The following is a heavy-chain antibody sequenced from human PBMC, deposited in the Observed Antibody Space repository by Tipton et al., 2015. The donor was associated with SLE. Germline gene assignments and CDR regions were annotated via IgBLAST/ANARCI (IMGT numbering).Heavy chain of an antibody. V-gene: IGHV3-30*02. D-gene: IGHD3-3*01. J-gene: IGHJ4*02. CDR1: GLTFSIHG. CDR3: AKDPNPYYDFWSGYFDY. CDR2: IWFDGSNK. Sequence: SGLTFSIHGMHWIRQAPGKGLEWVAFIWFDGSNKYYADSVKGRFTISRDNSKNTLYLQMNSLRAEDTAVYYCAKDPNPYYDFWSGYFDYWGQGTLVTVSS.